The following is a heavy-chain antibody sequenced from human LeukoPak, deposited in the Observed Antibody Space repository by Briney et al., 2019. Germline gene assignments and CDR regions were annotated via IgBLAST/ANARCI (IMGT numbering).Heavy chain of an antibody. J-gene: IGHJ4*02. CDR3: AREGVDWNHSVYYFDH. V-gene: IGHV1-2*02. CDR2: IYPNRGSN. Sequence: AASVTVTCKASGYTFTGYYMHWVRQAPGQGLEWMGWIYPNRGSNNNAQHMQGMVTMTRNTNNNTAHMEMSMMSSDDTAVYYCAREGVDWNHSVYYFDHWGQGTLVTVSS. D-gene: IGHD1-1*01. CDR1: GYTFTGYY.